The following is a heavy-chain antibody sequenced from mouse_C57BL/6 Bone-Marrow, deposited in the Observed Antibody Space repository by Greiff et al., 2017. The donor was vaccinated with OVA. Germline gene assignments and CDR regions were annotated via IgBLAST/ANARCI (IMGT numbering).Heavy chain of an antibody. Sequence: VQQVESGAELARPGASVKLSCKASGYTFTSYGISWVKQRTGQGLEWIGEIYPRSGNTYYNEKFKGKATLTADKSSSTAYMELRSLTSEDSAVYFCARSNWDERAYAMDYWGQGTSVTVSS. J-gene: IGHJ4*01. CDR1: GYTFTSYG. CDR3: ARSNWDERAYAMDY. CDR2: IYPRSGNT. V-gene: IGHV1-81*01. D-gene: IGHD4-1*02.